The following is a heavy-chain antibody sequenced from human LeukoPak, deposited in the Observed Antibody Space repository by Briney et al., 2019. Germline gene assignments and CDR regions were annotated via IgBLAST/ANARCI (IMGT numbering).Heavy chain of an antibody. CDR2: IYYSGST. V-gene: IGHV4-39*01. D-gene: IGHD3-10*01. J-gene: IGHJ4*02. CDR3: AKGPLRFGELLGPDY. CDR1: GGSISSGDYY. Sequence: KTSETLSLTCTVSGGSISSGDYYWSWIRQPPGKGLEWIGSIYYSGSTYYNPSLKSRVTISVDTSKNQFSLKLSSVTAADTAVYYCAKGPLRFGELLGPDYWGQGTLVTVSS.